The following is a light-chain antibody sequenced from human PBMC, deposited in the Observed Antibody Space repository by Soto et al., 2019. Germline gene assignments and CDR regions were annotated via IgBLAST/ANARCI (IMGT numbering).Light chain of an antibody. CDR3: SSHASSTVV. CDR2: DVS. V-gene: IGLV2-14*01. Sequence: QSALTQPASVSGSPGQSITTSCTGTSSDVGAYNYVSWYQQHPGKAPKLIIHDVSNRPSGVSNRFSASKSGNTASLTISGLQAEDEADYYCSSHASSTVVFGGGTKVTVL. CDR1: SSDVGAYNY. J-gene: IGLJ2*01.